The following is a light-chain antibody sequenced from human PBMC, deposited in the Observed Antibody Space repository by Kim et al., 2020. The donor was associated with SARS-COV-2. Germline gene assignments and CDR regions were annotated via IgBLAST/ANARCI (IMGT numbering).Light chain of an antibody. CDR2: LGS. J-gene: IGKJ2*01. CDR1: QSLLHRNGFNY. V-gene: IGKV2-28*01. Sequence: IVMTQSPLSLPVTPGEPASISCRSSQSLLHRNGFNYLGWYVQKPGQSPQVLIYLGSNRASGVPERFSGSGSGTDFTLKISRVEAEDVGIYYCMQPLQTPYTVGQGTKLEI. CDR3: MQPLQTPYT.